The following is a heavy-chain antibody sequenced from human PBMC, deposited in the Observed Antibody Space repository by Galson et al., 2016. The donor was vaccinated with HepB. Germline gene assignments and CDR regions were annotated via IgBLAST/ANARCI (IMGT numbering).Heavy chain of an antibody. Sequence: SVKVSCKASGYTFIDYFMHWMRQAPGQGLEWMGWINPHSGDTKSAEKIQGRVTLTRDTSISTVYMELSRLTSDDAAVYYCARGPAHGSFDFWGQGTLLTVSS. J-gene: IGHJ4*02. D-gene: IGHD1-26*01. CDR3: ARGPAHGSFDF. V-gene: IGHV1-2*02. CDR1: GYTFIDYF. CDR2: INPHSGDT.